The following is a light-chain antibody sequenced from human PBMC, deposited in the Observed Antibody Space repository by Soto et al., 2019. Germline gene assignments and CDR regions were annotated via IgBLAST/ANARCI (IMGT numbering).Light chain of an antibody. J-gene: IGLJ1*01. CDR1: SSDVGGYNY. CDR2: EVS. Sequence: QSVLTQPASVSGSPGQSITISCTGTSSDVGGYNYVSWYQQHPGKAPKLMIYEVSKRPSGVPDRFSGSKSGNTASLTVSGLQAEDEADYYCSSYAGSNANVFGTGTKVTVL. CDR3: SSYAGSNANV. V-gene: IGLV2-8*01.